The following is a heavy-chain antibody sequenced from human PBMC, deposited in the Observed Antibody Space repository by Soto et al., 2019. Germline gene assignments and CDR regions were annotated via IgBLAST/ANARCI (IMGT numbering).Heavy chain of an antibody. J-gene: IGHJ3*01. CDR3: ASGGDACGHHDLYV. Sequence: PGESLKISCKGSGSSLTNIWIHWVRQRPGQSLEWMGSIDPGDSVTTYNPAFQGHVTISADKSIKTAYLQWSSLKAPDTAMYHCASGGDACGHHDLYVWGLGTMVTVSS. CDR2: IDPGDSVT. V-gene: IGHV5-10-1*01. CDR1: GSSLTNIW. D-gene: IGHD3-10*01.